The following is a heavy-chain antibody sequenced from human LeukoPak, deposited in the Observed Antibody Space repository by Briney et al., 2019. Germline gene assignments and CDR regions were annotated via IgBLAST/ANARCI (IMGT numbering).Heavy chain of an antibody. J-gene: IGHJ4*02. Sequence: GGSLRLSCAASGFTFSSYWMHWVRHDPGKGLVWVSRINTDGSSTSYADSVKGRFTVTRDNAKNTLYLQMNSLRAEDTAVYYCARDSSSLSCWGQGTLVTVSS. CDR3: ARDSSSLSC. CDR1: GFTFSSYW. CDR2: INTDGSST. V-gene: IGHV3-74*01. D-gene: IGHD2-2*01.